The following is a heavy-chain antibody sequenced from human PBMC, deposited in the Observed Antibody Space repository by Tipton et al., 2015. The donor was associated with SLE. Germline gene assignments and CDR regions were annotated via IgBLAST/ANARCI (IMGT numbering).Heavy chain of an antibody. CDR2: IYYSGST. Sequence: GLVKPSETLSLTCTVSGGSISSYYWSWIRQPPGKGLEWIGYIYYSGSTNYNPSLKSRVTISVDTSKNQFSLKLSSVTAADTAVYYCTRDPHSGYGDAFDIWGQGTMVTVSS. J-gene: IGHJ3*02. CDR1: GGSISSYY. D-gene: IGHD5-12*01. V-gene: IGHV4-59*01. CDR3: TRDPHSGYGDAFDI.